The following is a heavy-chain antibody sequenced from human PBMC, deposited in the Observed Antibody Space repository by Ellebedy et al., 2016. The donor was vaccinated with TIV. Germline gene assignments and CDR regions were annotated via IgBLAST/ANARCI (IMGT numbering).Heavy chain of an antibody. J-gene: IGHJ4*02. D-gene: IGHD3-22*01. Sequence: SETLPLTCTVSGGSISSADYYWSWIRQSPGKGLEWIGSIYYSGSTHYNPSLKSRVTISGDTSKNQFSLKLSSVTAADTAVYYCARLYYFDTSGYPLVLFDFWGQGTLVTVSS. CDR2: IYYSGST. CDR1: GGSISSADYY. CDR3: ARLYYFDTSGYPLVLFDF. V-gene: IGHV4-30-4*01.